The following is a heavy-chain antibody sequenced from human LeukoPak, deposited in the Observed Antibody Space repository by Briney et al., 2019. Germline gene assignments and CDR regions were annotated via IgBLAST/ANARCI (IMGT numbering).Heavy chain of an antibody. V-gene: IGHV4-30-4*01. CDR3: ARANTVTTSFHCDY. CDR1: GGSISSGGYY. CDR2: IYYSGST. D-gene: IGHD4-17*01. Sequence: PLETLSLTCTVSGGSISSGGYYWSWIRQPPGECLGWFGYIYYSGSTYYHPSLKSRVTISRDTSKNQFSQKLSSVTAADTAVDYCARANTVTTSFHCDYWGQETLVTVSS. J-gene: IGHJ4*02.